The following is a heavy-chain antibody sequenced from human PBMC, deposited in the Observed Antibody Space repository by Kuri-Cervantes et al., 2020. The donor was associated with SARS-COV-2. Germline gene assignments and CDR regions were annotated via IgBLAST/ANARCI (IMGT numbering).Heavy chain of an antibody. D-gene: IGHD3/OR15-3a*01. CDR3: ASGLTRDY. J-gene: IGHJ4*02. Sequence: GESLKISCVVSGFDSGNYGMNWVRQAPGKGLEWISYITSRSSTIYYADSVKGRFTISRDNAKNSLYPQMNSLRAEDTAVYYCASGLTRDYWGQGTLVTVSS. V-gene: IGHV3-48*01. CDR1: GFDSGNYG. CDR2: ITSRSSTI.